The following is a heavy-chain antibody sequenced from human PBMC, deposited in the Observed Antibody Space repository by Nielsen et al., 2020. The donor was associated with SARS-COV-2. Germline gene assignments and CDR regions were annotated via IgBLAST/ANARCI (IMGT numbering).Heavy chain of an antibody. J-gene: IGHJ6*02. V-gene: IGHV3-7*03. D-gene: IGHD2-2*01. CDR3: ASEGVGYCSSTSCHRYYYGMDV. CDR2: IKQDGSEK. CDR1: GFTFDDYG. Sequence: GESLKISYAASGFTFDDYGMSWVRQAPGKGLEWVANIKQDGSEKYYVDSVKGRFTISRDNAKNSLYLQMNSLRAEDTAVYYCASEGVGYCSSTSCHRYYYGMDVWGQGTTVTVSS.